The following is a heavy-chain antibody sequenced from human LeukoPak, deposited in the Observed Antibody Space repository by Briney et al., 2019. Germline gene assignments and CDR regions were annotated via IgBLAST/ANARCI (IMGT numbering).Heavy chain of an antibody. Sequence: PGRSLRLSCDASGFIFSSCYSHWVRQAPGKRLVWVSRINSDGSSTSYADSVKGRFTISRDNAKNTLYLQMNSLRAEDTAVYYCARTPGSIFRSGHGGFGPCGQGTLVTVSS. CDR1: GFIFSSCY. J-gene: IGHJ5*02. V-gene: IGHV3-74*01. CDR2: INSDGSST. CDR3: ARTPGSIFRSGHGGFGP. D-gene: IGHD3-3*01.